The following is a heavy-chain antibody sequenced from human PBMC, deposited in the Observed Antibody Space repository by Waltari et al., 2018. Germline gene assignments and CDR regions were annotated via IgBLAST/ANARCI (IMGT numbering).Heavy chain of an antibody. CDR2: INPNPGGT. Sequence: QVQLVQSGAEVKKPGASVKVSCKTSGFTFSDYYMHWVRQAPGQGLECMGWINPNPGGTNYAQKFQGRVTMTRDTSISTAYMELNRLRSDDTAVYFCARQLDGFDVWGQGTMVTVSS. V-gene: IGHV1-2*02. CDR1: GFTFSDYY. D-gene: IGHD2-2*01. J-gene: IGHJ3*01. CDR3: ARQLDGFDV.